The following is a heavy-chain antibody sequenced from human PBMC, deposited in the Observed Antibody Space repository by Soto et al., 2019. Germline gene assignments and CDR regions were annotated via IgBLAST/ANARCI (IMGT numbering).Heavy chain of an antibody. V-gene: IGHV1-46*01. CDR1: GYTFTSYY. Sequence: ASVNVSCKSSGYTFTSYYIHWVRQAPGQGLECMGIINPSGGSTSYAQKFQGRVTMTRDTSTSTVYMELSSLRSEDTAVYYCARGTGGSYYETRFDYWGQGTLVTVSS. CDR3: ARGTGGSYYETRFDY. J-gene: IGHJ4*02. D-gene: IGHD1-26*01. CDR2: INPSGGST.